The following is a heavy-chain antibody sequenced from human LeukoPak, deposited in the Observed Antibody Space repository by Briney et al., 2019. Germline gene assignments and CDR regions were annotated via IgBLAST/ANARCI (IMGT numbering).Heavy chain of an antibody. CDR1: GGSFSGYY. Sequence: PSETLSLTCAAYGGSFSGYYWSWIRQPPGKGLEWIGEINHSGSTNYNPSLKSRVTISVDTSKNQFSLKLSSVTAADTAVYYCARGVVAAAGTCYFDYWGQGTLVTVSS. CDR2: INHSGST. D-gene: IGHD6-13*01. V-gene: IGHV4-34*01. J-gene: IGHJ4*02. CDR3: ARGVVAAAGTCYFDY.